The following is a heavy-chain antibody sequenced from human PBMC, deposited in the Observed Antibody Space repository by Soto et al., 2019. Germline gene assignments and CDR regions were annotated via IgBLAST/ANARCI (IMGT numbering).Heavy chain of an antibody. D-gene: IGHD1-26*01. V-gene: IGHV3-74*01. J-gene: IGHJ3*01. CDR1: GFTFSYYW. Sequence: EVQLVESGGGLVQPGESLRLSCAASGFTFSYYWMHWVRQAPGKGLVWVSRIHSDGSSTTYADSVKGRFTISRDNARNTLYLPMNSLRAEDTAVYYCARGDSGAFDLWGQGTVVTVSS. CDR2: IHSDGSST. CDR3: ARGDSGAFDL.